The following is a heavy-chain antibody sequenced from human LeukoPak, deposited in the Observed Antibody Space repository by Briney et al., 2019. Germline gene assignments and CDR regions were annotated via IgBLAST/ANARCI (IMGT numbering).Heavy chain of an antibody. D-gene: IGHD5-18*01. CDR1: GFIFSDFT. V-gene: IGHV3-21*01. CDR3: ARVAPGYTYGFPMDH. J-gene: IGHJ4*02. Sequence: PGGSLRLSCVSSGFIFSDFTMTWVRQAPDRGLEWLSSITIKSDYIYYADSVKGRFIISRDNARSSLFLHMSSLRPEDTAIYYCARVAPGYTYGFPMDHWGQGTLVTVSS. CDR2: ITIKSDYI.